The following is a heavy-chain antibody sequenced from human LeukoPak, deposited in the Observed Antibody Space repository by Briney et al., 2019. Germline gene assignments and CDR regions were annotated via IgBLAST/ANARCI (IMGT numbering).Heavy chain of an antibody. CDR3: AAAMRTTVTTGDYFDY. V-gene: IGHV1-58*02. Sequence: VKVSCKASGFTFTSSAMQWVRQARGQRLEWIGWIVVGSGNTNYAQKFQERVTITRDMSTSTAYMELSSLRSEDTAVYYCAAAMRTTVTTGDYFDYWGQGTLVTVSS. CDR1: GFTFTSSA. D-gene: IGHD4-17*01. J-gene: IGHJ4*02. CDR2: IVVGSGNT.